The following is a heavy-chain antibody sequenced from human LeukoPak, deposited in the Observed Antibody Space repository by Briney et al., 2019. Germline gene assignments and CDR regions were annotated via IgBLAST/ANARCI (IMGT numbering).Heavy chain of an antibody. D-gene: IGHD4-23*01. CDR1: GYTFTSYG. CDR3: ARTPDAKTTVVTGGPDY. Sequence: ASVKVSCKASGYTFTSYGISWVRQAPGQGLEWMGWISACNGNTNYAQKLQGRVTMTTDTSTSTAYMELRSLRSDDTAVYYCARTPDAKTTVVTGGPDYWGQGTLVTVSS. J-gene: IGHJ4*02. CDR2: ISACNGNT. V-gene: IGHV1-18*01.